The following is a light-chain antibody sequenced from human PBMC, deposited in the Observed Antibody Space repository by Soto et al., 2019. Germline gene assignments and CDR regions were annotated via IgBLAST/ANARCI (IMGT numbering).Light chain of an antibody. J-gene: IGKJ3*01. V-gene: IGKV3-20*01. CDR2: GAS. CDR3: QQYDGSPLT. CDR1: QSLSINS. Sequence: EIVLTQSPGTLSLSPGERATLSCRASQSLSINSLAWYQQKPRQSPRLLVYGASTRDTGIPDRFRGSGSGTDFALTISSLEPEDFAMYYCQQYDGSPLTFGPGTKVDIK.